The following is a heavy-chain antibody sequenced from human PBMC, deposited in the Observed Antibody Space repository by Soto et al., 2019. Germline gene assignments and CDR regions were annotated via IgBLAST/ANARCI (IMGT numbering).Heavy chain of an antibody. CDR2: INPNSGGT. CDR3: ARPYCGSNSCHNWFDP. J-gene: IGHJ5*02. V-gene: IGHV1-2*02. D-gene: IGHD2-2*01. CDR1: GYIFTDYD. Sequence: QVQLVQSGAEVKKPGASVKVSCKASGYIFTDYDMNWVRQAPGQGLEWVGWINPNSGGTNYAQKCQGRVTMTTDTSMSTAYMELSSLRSDDTAVYYCARPYCGSNSCHNWFDPWGQGTLVTVSS.